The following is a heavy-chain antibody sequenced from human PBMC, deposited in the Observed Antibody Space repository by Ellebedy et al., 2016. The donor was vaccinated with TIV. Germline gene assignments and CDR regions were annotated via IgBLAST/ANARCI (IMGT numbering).Heavy chain of an antibody. CDR1: GFTFSSYS. CDR2: IYSGGST. D-gene: IGHD3-16*02. V-gene: IGHV3-53*01. J-gene: IGHJ4*02. CDR3: ARGVISRSMYYFDY. Sequence: PGGSLRLSCAASGFTFSSYSMNWVRQAPGKGLEWVSVIYSGGSTYYADSVKGRFTISRDNSKNTLYLQMNSLRAEDTAVYYCARGVISRSMYYFDYWGQGNLVTVSS.